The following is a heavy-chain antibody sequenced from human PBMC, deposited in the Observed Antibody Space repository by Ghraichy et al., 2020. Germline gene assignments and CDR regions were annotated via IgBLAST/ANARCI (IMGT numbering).Heavy chain of an antibody. D-gene: IGHD6-13*01. J-gene: IGHJ5*02. CDR2: IYNTENT. Sequence: SETLSLTCTDSGGSISSSTYFWAWNRQPPGKGLEWIGSIYNTENTYYNPSLKSRVTISADTSKNQFSLKLSSVTAADTAVYYCARPYSSSRNWFDPWGPGTLVTVSS. CDR1: GGSISSSTYF. CDR3: ARPYSSSRNWFDP. V-gene: IGHV4-39*01.